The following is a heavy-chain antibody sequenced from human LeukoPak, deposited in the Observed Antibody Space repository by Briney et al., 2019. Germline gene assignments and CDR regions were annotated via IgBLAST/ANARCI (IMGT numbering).Heavy chain of an antibody. V-gene: IGHV3-23*01. D-gene: IGHD2-15*01. J-gene: IGHJ4*02. CDR3: AKPDHKMVVADFDY. CDR1: GFTFSSYA. Sequence: GGSLRLSCAASGFTFSSYAMSWVRQAPGKGLEWVSAISGSGGSTYYADSVKGRFTISRDNSKNTLYLQMNSLRAEDTDVYYCAKPDHKMVVADFDYWGQGTLVTVSS. CDR2: ISGSGGST.